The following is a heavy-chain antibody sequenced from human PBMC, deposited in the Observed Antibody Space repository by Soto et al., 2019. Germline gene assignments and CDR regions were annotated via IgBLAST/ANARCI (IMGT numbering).Heavy chain of an antibody. CDR3: ARDYRRSPYCSGGSCYSVSAFDI. CDR2: IIPIFGTA. D-gene: IGHD2-15*01. V-gene: IGHV1-69*13. Sequence: ASVKVSCKASGGTFSSYAISWVRQAPGQGLEWMGGIIPIFGTANYAQKFQGRVTITADESTSTAYMELSSLRSEDTAVYYCARDYRRSPYCSGGSCYSVSAFDIWGQGTMVTVSS. CDR1: GGTFSSYA. J-gene: IGHJ3*02.